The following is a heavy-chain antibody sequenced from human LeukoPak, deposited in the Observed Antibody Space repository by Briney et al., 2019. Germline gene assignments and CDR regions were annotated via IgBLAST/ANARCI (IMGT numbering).Heavy chain of an antibody. CDR3: ARGQPQRYNSGWYVNWFDP. D-gene: IGHD6-19*01. V-gene: IGHV4-59*01. CDR2: ICYSGTT. J-gene: IGHJ5*02. CDR1: GASISSYY. Sequence: SETLSLTCTVSGASISSYYWSWIRQPPGKGLEWIGYICYSGTTKYNPSLKSRVTISIDTSKNQFSLKVNSVTAADTAVYYCARGQPQRYNSGWYVNWFDPWGQGTLVSVSS.